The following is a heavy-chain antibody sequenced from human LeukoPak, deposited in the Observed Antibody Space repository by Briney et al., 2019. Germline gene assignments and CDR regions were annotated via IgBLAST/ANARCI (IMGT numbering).Heavy chain of an antibody. CDR2: IYYSGIT. Sequence: SETLSLTCTVSGGSISSYYWSWIRQPPGKGLEWIGYIYYSGITNYNPSLKSRVTISVDTSKNQFSRKLSSVPAADTAVYYCARDRGGTVMVYTRGKDYYYLDVWGKGTTVTVSS. V-gene: IGHV4-59*01. J-gene: IGHJ6*03. CDR3: ARDRGGTVMVYTRGKDYYYLDV. D-gene: IGHD2-8*01. CDR1: GGSISSYY.